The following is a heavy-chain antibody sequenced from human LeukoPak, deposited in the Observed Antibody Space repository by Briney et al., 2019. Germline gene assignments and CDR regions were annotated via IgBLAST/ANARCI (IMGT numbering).Heavy chain of an antibody. CDR1: GFTFDDYA. V-gene: IGHV3-9*01. D-gene: IGHD1-26*01. CDR3: AKGGSYSAVNYFDY. Sequence: SLRLSCAASGFTFDDYAMHWVRQAPGKGLEWVSGISWNSGSIGYADSVKGRFTISRDNAKNSLYLQMNSLRAEDTAVYYCAKGGSYSAVNYFDYWGQGTLVTVSS. J-gene: IGHJ4*02. CDR2: ISWNSGSI.